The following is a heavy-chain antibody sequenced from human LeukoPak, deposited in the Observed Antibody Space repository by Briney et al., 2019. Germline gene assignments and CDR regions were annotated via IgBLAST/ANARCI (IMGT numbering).Heavy chain of an antibody. CDR1: GFTFSIYA. CDR3: TRDRPNYYGSDGHYYRRNGDY. Sequence: VGSLRLSCAASGFTFSIYAMSWVRQAPGKGLQWVSSISSKGELTFYADSVKGRFTISRDNSESTLYLQMNILRADDTAIYYCTRDRPNYYGSDGHYYRRNGDYWGQGTLVTVSS. CDR2: ISSKGELT. D-gene: IGHD3-22*01. V-gene: IGHV3-23*01. J-gene: IGHJ4*02.